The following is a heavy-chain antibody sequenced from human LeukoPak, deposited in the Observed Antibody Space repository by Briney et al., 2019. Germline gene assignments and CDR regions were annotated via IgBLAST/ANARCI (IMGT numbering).Heavy chain of an antibody. D-gene: IGHD1/OR15-1a*01. J-gene: IGHJ4*02. Sequence: GASVKVSCKASGYTFTGYYMHWVRQAPGQGLEWMGWINPNSGSTNYAQKFQGRVTITTDESTSTAYMELSSLRSEDTAVYYCARVSNKEDSRKALYYWGQGTLVTVSS. CDR3: ARVSNKEDSRKALYY. CDR2: INPNSGST. V-gene: IGHV1-2*02. CDR1: GYTFTGYY.